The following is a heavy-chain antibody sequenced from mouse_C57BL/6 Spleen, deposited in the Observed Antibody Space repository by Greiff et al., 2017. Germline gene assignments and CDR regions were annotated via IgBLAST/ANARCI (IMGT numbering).Heavy chain of an antibody. Sequence: EVKLVESGGGLVKPGGSLKLSCAASGFTFSDYGMHWVRQAPEKGLEWVAYISSGSSTIYYADTVKGRFTISRDNAKNTLFLQMTSLRSEDTAMYYCAREVMSAMDYWGQGTSVTVSS. CDR3: AREVMSAMDY. CDR2: ISSGSSTI. CDR1: GFTFSDYG. V-gene: IGHV5-17*01. J-gene: IGHJ4*01. D-gene: IGHD2-2*01.